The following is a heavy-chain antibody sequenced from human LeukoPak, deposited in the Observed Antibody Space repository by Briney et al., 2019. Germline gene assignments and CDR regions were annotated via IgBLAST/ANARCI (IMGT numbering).Heavy chain of an antibody. V-gene: IGHV3-21*01. D-gene: IGHD6-19*01. CDR2: ISSGSTYK. CDR3: TRGPTLIGVAGTWPLDY. CDR1: GFTFSDYS. J-gene: IGHJ4*02. Sequence: PGGSLILSCAASGFTFSDYSMHWVRQAPGKGLEWVSSISSGSTYKYSADSVKGRFTISRDNAKNSLFLQMNSLRAEDSAVYYCTRGPTLIGVAGTWPLDYWGQGTLVTVSS.